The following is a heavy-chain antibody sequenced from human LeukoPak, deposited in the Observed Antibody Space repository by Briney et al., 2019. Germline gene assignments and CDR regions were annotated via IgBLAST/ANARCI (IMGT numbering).Heavy chain of an antibody. Sequence: ALIYWNDDKRYSPSLKSRLTITKDTSKNQVVLTMTNMDPVDTATYYCAQIYYGSGRVDYWGQGTLVTVSS. CDR2: IYWNDDK. CDR3: AQIYYGSGRVDY. D-gene: IGHD3-10*01. V-gene: IGHV2-5*01. J-gene: IGHJ4*02.